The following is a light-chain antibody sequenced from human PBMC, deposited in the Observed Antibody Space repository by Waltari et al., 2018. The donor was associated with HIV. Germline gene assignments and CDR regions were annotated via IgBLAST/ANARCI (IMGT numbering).Light chain of an antibody. J-gene: IGLJ3*02. CDR1: TGAVTSGHS. CDR3: LLSYSGTRPWV. CDR2: DTS. V-gene: IGLV7-46*01. Sequence: QAVVTQEPSLTVSPGGTVTRTCGSSTGAVTSGHSPYWFQQKPGQAPRTLIFDTSNKHSWTPARFSGSLLGGKAALTLSGAQPEDEAEYYCLLSYSGTRPWVFGGGTKLTVL.